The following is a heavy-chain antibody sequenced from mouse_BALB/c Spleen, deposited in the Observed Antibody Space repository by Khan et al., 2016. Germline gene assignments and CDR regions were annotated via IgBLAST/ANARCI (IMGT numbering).Heavy chain of an antibody. CDR3: MRYGGYYFDY. J-gene: IGHJ2*01. CDR2: INADGSAI. Sequence: EVQLLETGGGLVQPGGSRGLSCEGSGFTFSGFWMSWVRQTPGKTLEWIGDINADGSAINYAPSIKDRFTIFRDNDKNTVYLQMSNVRSEDTATYFCMRYGGYYFDYWGQGTTLTVSS. CDR1: GFTFSGFW. D-gene: IGHD1-1*02. V-gene: IGHV11-2*02.